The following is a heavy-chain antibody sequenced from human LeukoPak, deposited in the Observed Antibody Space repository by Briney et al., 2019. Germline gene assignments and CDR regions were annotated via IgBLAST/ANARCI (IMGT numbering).Heavy chain of an antibody. CDR1: GGSISSSSYY. J-gene: IGHJ4*02. CDR3: ARDRRRMGGSYHGSDY. CDR2: IYYSGST. D-gene: IGHD1-26*01. Sequence: SETLSLTCTVSGGSISSSSYYWGWIPQPPGKGLEWIGSIYYSGSTYYNPSLKSRVTISVDTSKNQFSLKLSSVTAADTAVYYCARDRRRMGGSYHGSDYWGQGTLVTVSS. V-gene: IGHV4-39*07.